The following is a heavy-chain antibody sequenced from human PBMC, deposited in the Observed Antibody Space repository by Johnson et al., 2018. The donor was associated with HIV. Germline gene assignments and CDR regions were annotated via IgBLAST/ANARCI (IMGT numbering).Heavy chain of an antibody. CDR2: LYSGGST. V-gene: IGHV3-66*01. J-gene: IGHJ3*02. CDR1: GFIVSSNY. CDR3: ARGMYGDAFDI. Sequence: VQLVESGGGLVQPGGSLRLSCAASGFIVSSNYMSWVRQAPGKGLEWVSVLYSGGSTYYADSVKGRFSISRDNSKNTLYLQMNSLRAEDTAVYFCARGMYGDAFDIWGQGTMVTVSS. D-gene: IGHD2-8*01.